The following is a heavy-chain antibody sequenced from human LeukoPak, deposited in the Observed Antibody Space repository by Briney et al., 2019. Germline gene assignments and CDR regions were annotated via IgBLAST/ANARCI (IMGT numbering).Heavy chain of an antibody. CDR3: ASRKKGMASAGFDY. J-gene: IGHJ4*02. Sequence: GESLKISCKGSGYSFTNYWIGWVRQMPGKGLEWMGIIYPGDSDTRYSPSFQGQVTISAENSISTAYLQWSSLKASDTALYYCASRKKGMASAGFDYWGQGTLVTVSS. CDR2: IYPGDSDT. D-gene: IGHD5-24*01. V-gene: IGHV5-51*03. CDR1: GYSFTNYW.